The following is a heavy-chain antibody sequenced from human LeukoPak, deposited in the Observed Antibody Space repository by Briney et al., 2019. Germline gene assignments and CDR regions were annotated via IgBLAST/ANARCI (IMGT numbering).Heavy chain of an antibody. CDR3: AGMSSSSWYTRRDNWFDP. J-gene: IGHJ5*02. V-gene: IGHV4-39*07. D-gene: IGHD6-13*01. Sequence: SETLSLTCTVSGGSISSSSYCWGWIRQPPGKGLEWIGSIYYSGSTYYNPSLKSRVTISVDTSKNQFSLKLSSVTAADAAVYYCAGMSSSSWYTRRDNWFDPWGQGTLVTVSS. CDR2: IYYSGST. CDR1: GGSISSSSYC.